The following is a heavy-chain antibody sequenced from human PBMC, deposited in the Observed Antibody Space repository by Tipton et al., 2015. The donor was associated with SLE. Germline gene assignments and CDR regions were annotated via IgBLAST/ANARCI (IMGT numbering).Heavy chain of an antibody. CDR3: ARYLSEVDTAPFDY. CDR2: IYHRGGT. CDR1: GYSISSGHY. D-gene: IGHD5-18*01. J-gene: IGHJ4*02. V-gene: IGHV4-38-2*02. Sequence: TLSLTCTVSGYSISSGHYWSWIRQPPGKGLEWIGYIYHRGGTNSNPSLKSRVTISEDTPKNQFSLKLSSVTAADTAVYYCARYLSEVDTAPFDYWGQGTLVTVSS.